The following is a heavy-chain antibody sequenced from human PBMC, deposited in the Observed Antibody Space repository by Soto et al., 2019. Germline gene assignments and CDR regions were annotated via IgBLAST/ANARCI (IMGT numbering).Heavy chain of an antibody. CDR3: ATGAGGYDSGPGGFDY. CDR1: GYTLTELS. J-gene: IGHJ4*02. Sequence: ASVKVSCKVSGYTLTELSMHWVRQAPGKGLEWMGGFDPEDGETIYAQKFQGRVTMTEDTSTDTAYMELSSLRSEDTAVYYCATGAGGYDSGPGGFDYWGQGTLVTVSS. V-gene: IGHV1-24*01. CDR2: FDPEDGET. D-gene: IGHD5-12*01.